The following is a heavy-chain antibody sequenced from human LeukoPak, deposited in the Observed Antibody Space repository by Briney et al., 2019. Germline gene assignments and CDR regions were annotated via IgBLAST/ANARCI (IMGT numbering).Heavy chain of an antibody. D-gene: IGHD3-22*01. CDR3: AELVITMMGGV. Sequence: GGSLRLSYAASGFTFSSYEMNWVRQAPGKGLEWVSYISSSGSTIYYADSVKGRFTISRDNAKNSLYLQMNSLRAEDTAVYYCAELVITMMGGVWGKGTTVTISS. J-gene: IGHJ6*04. CDR1: GFTFSSYE. V-gene: IGHV3-48*03. CDR2: ISSSGSTI.